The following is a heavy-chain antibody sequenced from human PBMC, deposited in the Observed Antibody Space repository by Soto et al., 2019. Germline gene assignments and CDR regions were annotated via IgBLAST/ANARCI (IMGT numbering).Heavy chain of an antibody. D-gene: IGHD6-19*01. Sequence: PGGSLRLSCAASGFTFSSYWMHWVRQAPGKGLVWVSRINSDGSSTSYADSVKGRFTISRGNAKNTLYLQMNSLRAEDTAVYYCARDPYSSGWYDYWGQGTLVTVSS. CDR3: ARDPYSSGWYDY. V-gene: IGHV3-74*01. CDR2: INSDGSST. J-gene: IGHJ4*02. CDR1: GFTFSSYW.